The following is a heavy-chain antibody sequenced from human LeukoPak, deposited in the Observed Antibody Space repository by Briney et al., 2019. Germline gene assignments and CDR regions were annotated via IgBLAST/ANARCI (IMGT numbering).Heavy chain of an antibody. CDR2: INDSGST. V-gene: IGHV4-34*01. J-gene: IGHJ4*02. Sequence: SETLSLTCAVYGGSFSDYYWSWIRQPPGKGLEWIGEINDSGSTNYNPSLKSRVSTSVDTSKNQFSLKLSSVTAADTAVYYCARVASGGYLNFDYWSQGTLVTASS. CDR3: ARVASGGYLNFDY. D-gene: IGHD6-25*01. CDR1: GGSFSDYY.